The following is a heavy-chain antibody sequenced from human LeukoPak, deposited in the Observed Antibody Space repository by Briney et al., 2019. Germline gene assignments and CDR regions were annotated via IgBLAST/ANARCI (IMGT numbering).Heavy chain of an antibody. CDR1: GYNFTPYW. D-gene: IGHD4-11*01. J-gene: IGHJ4*02. V-gene: IGHV5-51*01. CDR2: IYPGDSDT. Sequence: RGESLKISCKGSGYNFTPYWIVWVRQMPGKGLEWMGIIYPGDSDTRYGPSFQGQATISVDKSINTAYPQRIRLKASDTAMYYCARRFGERLYSNNDAFDSWGQGTLVTVSS. CDR3: ARRFGERLYSNNDAFDS.